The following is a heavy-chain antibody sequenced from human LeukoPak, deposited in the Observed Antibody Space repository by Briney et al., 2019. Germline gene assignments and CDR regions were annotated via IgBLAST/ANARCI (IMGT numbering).Heavy chain of an antibody. J-gene: IGHJ5*02. Sequence: PLASVKVSCMASGYTFTSYAMHWVRQAPGQRLEWMGWINAGNGNTKYSQKFQGRVTITRDTSASTAYMELSSLRSEDTAVYYCASGLIGLGDYVDNWFDPWGQGTLVTVSS. CDR3: ASGLIGLGDYVDNWFDP. D-gene: IGHD4-17*01. CDR2: INAGNGNT. CDR1: GYTFTSYA. V-gene: IGHV1-3*01.